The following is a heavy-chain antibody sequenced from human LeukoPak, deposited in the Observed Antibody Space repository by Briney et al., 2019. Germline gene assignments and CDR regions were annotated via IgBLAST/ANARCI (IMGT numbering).Heavy chain of an antibody. V-gene: IGHV3-7*04. Sequence: GGSLRLSCAASGFTFSSYWMSWVRLAPGKGLEWVANIKQDGSEKYYVDSVKGRFTISRDNAKNSLYLQMNSLRAEDTAVYYCARGNSPSSSWYPDGWFDPWGQGTLVTVSS. J-gene: IGHJ5*02. CDR1: GFTFSSYW. CDR2: IKQDGSEK. D-gene: IGHD6-13*01. CDR3: ARGNSPSSSWYPDGWFDP.